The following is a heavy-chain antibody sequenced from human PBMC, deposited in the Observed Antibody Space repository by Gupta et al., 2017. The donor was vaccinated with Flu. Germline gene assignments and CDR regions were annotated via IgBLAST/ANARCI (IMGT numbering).Heavy chain of an antibody. Sequence: YADSVKGRFTISRDNSKNTLFLQMNSLRAEDTAVYYCARXEXYCSSTXCYSYYYYHHMDVWGKGATVTVSS. CDR3: ARXEXYCSSTXCYSYYYYHHMDV. D-gene: IGHD2-2*02. J-gene: IGHJ6*03. V-gene: IGHV3-53*01.